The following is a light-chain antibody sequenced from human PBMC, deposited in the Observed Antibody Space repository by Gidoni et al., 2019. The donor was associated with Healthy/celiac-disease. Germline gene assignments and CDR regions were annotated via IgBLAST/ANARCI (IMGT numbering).Light chain of an antibody. CDR1: QSVSSIY. CDR2: GAS. J-gene: IGKJ1*01. Sequence: EIVLTQSPGTLSLSPGERATLSCRASQSVSSIYLAWYQQKPGQAPRLLIYGASSRATGIPDRFSGSGSVTDVTLTISRLEPEDFEVYYCQQYGSSPPWTFXXXTKVESK. CDR3: QQYGSSPPWT. V-gene: IGKV3-20*01.